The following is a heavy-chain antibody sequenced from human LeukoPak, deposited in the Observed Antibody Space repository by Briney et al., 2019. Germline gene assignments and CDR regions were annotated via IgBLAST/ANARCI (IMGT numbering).Heavy chain of an antibody. V-gene: IGHV3-23*01. CDR1: GFTFSSYG. Sequence: GGSLRLSCAASGFTFSSYGMSWVRQAPGKGLEWVSAISGSGGSTYYADSVKGRFTISRDNSKNTLYLQMNSLRAEDTAVYYCARNYGDRGGIDYWGQGTLVTVSS. CDR2: ISGSGGST. CDR3: ARNYGDRGGIDY. D-gene: IGHD4-17*01. J-gene: IGHJ4*02.